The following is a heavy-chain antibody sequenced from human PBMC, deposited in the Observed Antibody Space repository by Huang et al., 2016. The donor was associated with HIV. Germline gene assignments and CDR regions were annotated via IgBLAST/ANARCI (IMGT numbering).Heavy chain of an antibody. J-gene: IGHJ4*02. Sequence: QVQLVESGGGVVQPGRSLRLSCAASGFPFSTYGMHWVRQAPGKGVEWVTGISYDGSEKYYADSVKGRCTSSRDNSNNTLYLQMNSLRADDTAVYYCVKDQGHTFMVRYHFDFWGQGTLVTVSS. D-gene: IGHD3-10*01. CDR2: ISYDGSEK. CDR3: VKDQGHTFMVRYHFDF. V-gene: IGHV3-30*18. CDR1: GFPFSTYG.